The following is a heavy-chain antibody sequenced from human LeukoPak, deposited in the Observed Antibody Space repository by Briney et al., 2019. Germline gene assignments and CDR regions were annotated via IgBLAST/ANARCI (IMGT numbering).Heavy chain of an antibody. D-gene: IGHD3-22*01. Sequence: SVKVSCKASGGTFSSYAISWVREAPGQGLEWMGRIIPSLGTANYAQKFQGRVTITTDESTSTAYMELSSLRSEDTAVYYCARDRTDYYDSSGEFDYWGQGTLVTVSS. CDR1: GGTFSSYA. CDR3: ARDRTDYYDSSGEFDY. J-gene: IGHJ4*02. CDR2: IIPSLGTA. V-gene: IGHV1-69*05.